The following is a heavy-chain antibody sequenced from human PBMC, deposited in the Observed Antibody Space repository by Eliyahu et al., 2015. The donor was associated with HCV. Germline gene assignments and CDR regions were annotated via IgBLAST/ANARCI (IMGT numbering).Heavy chain of an antibody. V-gene: IGHV4-34*01. Sequence: QVQLQQWGAGLLKPSETLSLTCAVYGGSFSDYXWXWIRQPPGKGLEWXGEINHSXXXNYNPSLKSRVTISVDTSKNQFSLKLSSVTAADTAVYYCVGNSSSSGGGVDYWGQGTLVTVSS. CDR2: INHSXXX. CDR3: VGNSSSSGGGVDY. CDR1: GGSFSDYX. D-gene: IGHD6-6*01. J-gene: IGHJ4*02.